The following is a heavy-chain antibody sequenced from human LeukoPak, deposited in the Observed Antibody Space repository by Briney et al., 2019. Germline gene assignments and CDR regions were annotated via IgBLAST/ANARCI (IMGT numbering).Heavy chain of an antibody. D-gene: IGHD2-2*01. CDR1: DCTITGYY. CDR2: IYYSGNN. V-gene: IGHV4-59*08. J-gene: IGHJ4*02. Sequence: SETLSLTCTVSDCTITGYYWSWIRQPPGKGLEWIGYIYYSGNNNYNPSLKSRVTISVDTSRKQFFLKLRSVTAADTAAYYYARLESSSGKYYCDYWGQGTRVTVS. CDR3: ARLESSSGKYYCDY.